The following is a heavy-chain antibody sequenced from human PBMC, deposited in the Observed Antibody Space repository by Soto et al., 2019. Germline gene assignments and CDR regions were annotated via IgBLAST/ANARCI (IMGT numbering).Heavy chain of an antibody. J-gene: IGHJ4*02. CDR2: IYYSGST. D-gene: IGHD5-12*01. V-gene: IGHV4-39*01. CDR3: GGNFRNSGYPTRRRGYVDY. CDR1: GGSISSSSYY. Sequence: PSETLSLTCTVSGGSISSSSYYWGWIHQPPGKGLEWIGSIYYSGSTYYNPSLKSRVTISVDTSKNQFSLKLSSVTAADTAVYYCGGNFRNSGYPTRRRGYVDYWGQGTLVTVSS.